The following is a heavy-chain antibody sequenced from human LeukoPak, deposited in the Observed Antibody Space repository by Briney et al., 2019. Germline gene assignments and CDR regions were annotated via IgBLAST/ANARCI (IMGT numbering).Heavy chain of an antibody. CDR1: GFIFSSYS. CDR2: ISTSSTYI. CDR3: ARGHTLNFDWLLARRYYYMDV. J-gene: IGHJ6*03. V-gene: IGHV3-21*04. D-gene: IGHD3-9*01. Sequence: GGSLRLSCAASGFIFSSYSMNWVRQAPGKGLEWVSAISTSSTYIYYADSVKGRFIISKDTSKNTLYLQMNNLRADDTAVYYCARGHTLNFDWLLARRYYYMDVWGKGTTVTISS.